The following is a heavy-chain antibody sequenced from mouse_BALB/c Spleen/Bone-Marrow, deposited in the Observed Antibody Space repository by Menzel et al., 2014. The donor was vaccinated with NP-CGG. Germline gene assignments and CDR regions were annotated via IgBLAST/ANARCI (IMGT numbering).Heavy chain of an antibody. V-gene: IGHV1-80*01. CDR1: GYTFTNFW. D-gene: IGHD2-1*01. CDR3: ARVYYGNLNY. Sequence: LQQSGAELVRPGSSVKISCKASGYTFTNFWMNWVKQRPGQGLEWIGQIHPGDGDTNNNGKFKGKATLTIDKSSSTAYMQLSSLSSEDSAVYFCARVYYGNLNYWGQGTTLTVSS. CDR2: IHPGDGDT. J-gene: IGHJ2*01.